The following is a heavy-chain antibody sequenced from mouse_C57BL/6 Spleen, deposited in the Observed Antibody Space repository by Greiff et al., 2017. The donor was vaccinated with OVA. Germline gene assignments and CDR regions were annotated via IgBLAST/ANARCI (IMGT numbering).Heavy chain of an antibody. CDR1: GFNIKDDY. CDR2: IDPENGDT. Sequence: VQLQQSGAELVRPGASVKLSCTASGFNIKDDYMHWVKQRPEQGLEWIGWIDPENGDTEYASKFQGKATITADTSSNTAYLQLSSLTSEDTAVYYGTTHYGNYVGAMDYWGQGTSVTVSS. D-gene: IGHD2-1*01. V-gene: IGHV14-4*01. CDR3: TTHYGNYVGAMDY. J-gene: IGHJ4*01.